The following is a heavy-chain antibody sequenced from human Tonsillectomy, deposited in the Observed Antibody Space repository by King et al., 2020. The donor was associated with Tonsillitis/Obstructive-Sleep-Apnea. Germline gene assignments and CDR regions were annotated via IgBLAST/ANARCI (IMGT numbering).Heavy chain of an antibody. Sequence: LQLVQSGAEVKKPGASVKVSCKASGYTFTGYYMHWVRQAPGQGLEWMGWINPNSGGTNYAQKFQDRVTMTRDTSISTAYMELSSLRSDDTAVYYCARDPGSGYGAGTYYYGMDVWGQGTTVTVSS. J-gene: IGHJ6*02. CDR3: ARDPGSGYGAGTYYYGMDV. D-gene: IGHD3-10*01. CDR1: GYTFTGYY. CDR2: INPNSGGT. V-gene: IGHV1-2*02.